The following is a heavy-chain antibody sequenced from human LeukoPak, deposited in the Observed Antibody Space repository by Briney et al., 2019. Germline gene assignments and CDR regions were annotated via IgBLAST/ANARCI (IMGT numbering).Heavy chain of an antibody. V-gene: IGHV3-53*01. J-gene: IGHJ3*02. CDR2: IYRGGST. Sequence: GGSLRLSCAVSGFTVSYNYMSWVRLAPGKGLEWVATIYRGGSTYYADSVKGRFTISRDNAENMLYLQTNSLRDEDTALYYCARGMYGSGTYYIGDAFDIWGRGTMVTVSS. CDR1: GFTVSYNY. CDR3: ARGMYGSGTYYIGDAFDI. D-gene: IGHD3-10*01.